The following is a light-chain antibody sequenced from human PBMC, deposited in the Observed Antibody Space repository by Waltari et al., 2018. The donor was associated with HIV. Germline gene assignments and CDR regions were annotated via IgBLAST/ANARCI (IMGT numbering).Light chain of an antibody. V-gene: IGLV2-14*01. Sequence: QSALTQPASVSGSPGQSVTISCLGSDIDIGIYDYISLYHHPPNRSPRLVVFTATSRPSGSPFRFAGSKSGNTASLTISGLQADDEGVYYCSSYVTGGSLLFGGGTQVTVL. CDR1: DIDIGIYDY. J-gene: IGLJ3*02. CDR3: SSYVTGGSLL. CDR2: TAT.